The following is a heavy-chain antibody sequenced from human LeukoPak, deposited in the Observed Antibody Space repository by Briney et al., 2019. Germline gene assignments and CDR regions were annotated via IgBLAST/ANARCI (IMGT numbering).Heavy chain of an antibody. CDR3: ARNYDFWSSPQGYMDV. Sequence: GGSQRLSCSASGFTFSSHCMNWVRQTPGKGLERVSSISTSSSFIYYADSVKGRFTISRDNAKSSLYLQMNSLRAEDTAVYYCARNYDFWSSPQGYMDVWGKGTTVTVSS. V-gene: IGHV3-21*01. D-gene: IGHD3-3*01. CDR2: ISTSSSFI. CDR1: GFTFSSHC. J-gene: IGHJ6*03.